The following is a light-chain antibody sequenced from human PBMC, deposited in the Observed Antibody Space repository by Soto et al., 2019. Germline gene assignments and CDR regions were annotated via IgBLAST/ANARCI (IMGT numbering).Light chain of an antibody. CDR3: ISYRSIGTVV. Sequence: QSALTQPASVYGSHGQSITISCTGTSRDVGGYHDVSGYQQHPGKAPKVMIYEVSNRPAWVSKRFSGSKSGNPASLTISGLQAEDEADYSGISYRSIGTVVFGTGTKLTVL. J-gene: IGLJ1*01. CDR2: EVS. CDR1: SRDVGGYHD. V-gene: IGLV2-14*01.